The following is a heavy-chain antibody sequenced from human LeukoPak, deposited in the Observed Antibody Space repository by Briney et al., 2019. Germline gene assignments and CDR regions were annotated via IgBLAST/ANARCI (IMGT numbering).Heavy chain of an antibody. Sequence: GGSLRLSCAASGFTFSNYWMHWVRQAPGKGLAWVSRINTDGSSTNYADSVKGRFTISRDNAKKTLYLQMNSLRAEDTAVYYCARERPTADFDYXXQGTLVTVSS. V-gene: IGHV3-74*01. CDR2: INTDGSST. CDR3: ARERPTADFDY. J-gene: IGHJ4*02. CDR1: GFTFSNYW. D-gene: IGHD2-2*01.